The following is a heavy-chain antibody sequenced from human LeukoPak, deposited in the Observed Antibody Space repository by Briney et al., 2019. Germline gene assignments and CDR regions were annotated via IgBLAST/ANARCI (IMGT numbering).Heavy chain of an antibody. CDR2: MNPNSGNT. V-gene: IGHV1-8*03. CDR3: ARGRGGYSGYDMYYFDY. CDR1: GYTFTSYD. J-gene: IGHJ4*02. Sequence: GASVKVSCKASGYTFTSYDINWVRQATGQGLEWMGWMNPNSGNTGYAQKFQGRVTITRNTSISTAYMELSSLRSEDTAVYYCARGRGGYSGYDMYYFDYWGQGTLVTVSS. D-gene: IGHD5-12*01.